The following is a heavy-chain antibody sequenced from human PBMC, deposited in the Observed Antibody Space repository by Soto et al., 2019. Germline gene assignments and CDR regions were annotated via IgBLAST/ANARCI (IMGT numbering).Heavy chain of an antibody. CDR1: GDSVSSNSAA. CDR3: ARVVVVASDAFDI. CDR2: TYYRSKWYN. D-gene: IGHD2-15*01. Sequence: PSPTLSLTCAISGDSVSSNSAAWNWIWQSPSRGLEWLGRTYYRSKWYNDYAVSVKSRITINPDTSKNQFSLQLNSVTPDDTAVYYCARVVVVASDAFDIWGQGTMVTVSS. J-gene: IGHJ3*02. V-gene: IGHV6-1*01.